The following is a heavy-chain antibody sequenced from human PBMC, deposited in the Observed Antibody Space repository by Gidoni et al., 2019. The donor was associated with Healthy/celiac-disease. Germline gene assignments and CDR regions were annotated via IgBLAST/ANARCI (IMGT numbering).Heavy chain of an antibody. V-gene: IGHV3-21*01. CDR3: ARERVGYYDSSGYYPVQH. D-gene: IGHD3-22*01. J-gene: IGHJ1*01. Sequence: KELEWVSSISSSSSYIYYADSVKGRFTISRDNAKNSLYLQMNSLRAEDTAVYYCARERVGYYDSSGYYPVQHWGQGTLVTVSS. CDR2: ISSSSSYI.